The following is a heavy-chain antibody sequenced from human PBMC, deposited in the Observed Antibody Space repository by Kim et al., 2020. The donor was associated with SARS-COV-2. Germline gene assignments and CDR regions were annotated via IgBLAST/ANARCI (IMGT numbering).Heavy chain of an antibody. CDR1: GFTLNNYP. CDR3: AKRNYFDY. J-gene: IGHJ4*01. CDR2: ITASGGST. Sequence: GGSLRLSCAASGFTLNNYPMSWVRQAPGKGLEWVSGITASGGSTYYADSVKGRFTISRDNSKNTLYLQMNSLRAEDTAVYYCAKRNYFDYWGHGTLVTVS. V-gene: IGHV3-23*01.